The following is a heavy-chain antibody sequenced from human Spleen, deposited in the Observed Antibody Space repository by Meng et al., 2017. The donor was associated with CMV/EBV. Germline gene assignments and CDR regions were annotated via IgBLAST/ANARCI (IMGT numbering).Heavy chain of an antibody. D-gene: IGHD1/OR15-1a*01. Sequence: CKASGYTFTGYYIQWVRQAHGQGLEWMGWINPSSGDTSYAQKIQGRVTMTRDTSITTAYMELSSLTSDNTAVYYCARETTPTADVFDYWGRGTLVTVSS. J-gene: IGHJ4*02. CDR1: GYTFTGYY. V-gene: IGHV1-2*02. CDR3: ARETTPTADVFDY. CDR2: INPSSGDT.